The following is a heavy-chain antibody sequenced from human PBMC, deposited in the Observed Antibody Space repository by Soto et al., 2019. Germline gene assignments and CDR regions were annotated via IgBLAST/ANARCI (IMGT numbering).Heavy chain of an antibody. J-gene: IGHJ4*02. V-gene: IGHV2-5*02. CDR3: AHTRQQLVLFHFDY. D-gene: IGHD6-13*01. CDR1: GFSLSTSGVG. Sequence: QITLKESGPTLVKPTQTLTLTCTFSGFSLSTSGVGVGWIRQPPGKALEWLALLYWDDDKRYSPPLKSRLTIPKDTSKNQVVLTMTNIDPVDTATYYCAHTRQQLVLFHFDYWGQGTLVTVSS. CDR2: LYWDDDK.